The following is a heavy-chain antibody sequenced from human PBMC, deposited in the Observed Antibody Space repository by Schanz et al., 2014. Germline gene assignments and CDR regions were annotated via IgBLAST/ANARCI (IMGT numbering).Heavy chain of an antibody. D-gene: IGHD2-2*01. CDR1: GFTFSSYA. CDR3: AKVAPAATYLDS. J-gene: IGHJ4*02. CDR2: IGYDGSEK. V-gene: IGHV3-7*01. Sequence: EVQLVESGGGLVQPGGSLRLSCAASGFTFSSYAMSWVRQAPGKGLEWVANIGYDGSEKYYVDSVKGRFTISRDNSKDTLYLQMSGLTPEDTAVYYCAKVAPAATYLDSWGLGTLVTVSS.